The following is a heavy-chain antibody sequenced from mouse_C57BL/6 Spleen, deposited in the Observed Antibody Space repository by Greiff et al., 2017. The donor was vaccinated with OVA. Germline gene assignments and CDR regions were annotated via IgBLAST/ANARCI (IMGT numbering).Heavy chain of an antibody. V-gene: IGHV1-22*01. CDR2: INPNNGGT. J-gene: IGHJ4*01. D-gene: IGHD2-5*01. CDR3: ARKSNYRYYAMDY. Sequence: EVQLQQSGAELVMPGASVKLSCKASGYTFTSYWMHWVKQSHGKSLEWIGYINPNNGGTSYNQKFKGKATLTVNKSSSTAYMELRSLTSEDSAVYYCARKSNYRYYAMDYWGQGTSVTVSS. CDR1: GYTFTSYW.